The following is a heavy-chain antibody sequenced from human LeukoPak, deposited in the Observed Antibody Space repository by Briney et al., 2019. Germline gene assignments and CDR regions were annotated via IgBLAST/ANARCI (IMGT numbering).Heavy chain of an antibody. CDR2: ITPFNGNT. D-gene: IGHD4-17*01. J-gene: IGHJ3*02. V-gene: IGHV1-45*02. Sequence: GASVKVSCKASGYTFTSYYMHWVRQAPGQALEWMGWITPFNGNTNYAQKFQDRVTITRDTSMRTAYMELSSLRSEDTAMYYCARYGDDDAFDIWGQGTMVTVSS. CDR1: GYTFTSYY. CDR3: ARYGDDDAFDI.